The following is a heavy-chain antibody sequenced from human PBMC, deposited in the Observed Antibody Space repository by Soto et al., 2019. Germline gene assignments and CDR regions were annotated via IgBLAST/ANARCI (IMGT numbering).Heavy chain of an antibody. J-gene: IGHJ5*02. CDR1: GYTFTNYG. CDR3: ARGVGSGSYYNQYNWFDP. Sequence: QVQLVQSGGEVKKPGASVKVSCKASGYTFTNYGISWVRQAPGQGLEWMGWINVYNGNTKYAQKVQGRVTMTTDTTTSTDYMELRSLRPDDTAVYYCARGVGSGSYYNQYNWFDPWGQGTLVTVSS. CDR2: INVYNGNT. V-gene: IGHV1-18*01. D-gene: IGHD3-10*01.